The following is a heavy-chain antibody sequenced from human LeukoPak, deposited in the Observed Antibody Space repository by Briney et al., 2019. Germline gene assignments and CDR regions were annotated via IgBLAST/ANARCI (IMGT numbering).Heavy chain of an antibody. CDR1: GGSISSTNW. CDR2: IYHSGTT. D-gene: IGHD3-10*01. V-gene: IGHV4-4*02. CDR3: ARGSGSYHYRDAFDI. Sequence: SETLSLTCTVSGGSISSTNWRSWVRQPPGKRLQWIGEIYHSGTTNYSPSLKSRVTISVDKSKNQFSLKLSSVTAADTAVYYCARGSGSYHYRDAFDIWGQGTMVTVSS. J-gene: IGHJ3*02.